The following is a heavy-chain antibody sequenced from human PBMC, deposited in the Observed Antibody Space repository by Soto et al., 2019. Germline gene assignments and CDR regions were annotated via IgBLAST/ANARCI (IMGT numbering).Heavy chain of an antibody. V-gene: IGHV1-18*01. CDR3: ARGVRVSACLDYYRDV. CDR2: INPDNGDT. D-gene: IGHD3-10*02. J-gene: IGHJ6*03. CDR1: GYTFSNFG. Sequence: QVQLVQSGAEVKKPGASLKVSCKASGYTFSNFGVSWVRQAPGQGLEWIGWINPDNGDTNYGQKFQGRATMTTDTVTDAAYMEARGLRSDDTAGYYCARGVRVSACLDYYRDVWGEGTTVNVSS.